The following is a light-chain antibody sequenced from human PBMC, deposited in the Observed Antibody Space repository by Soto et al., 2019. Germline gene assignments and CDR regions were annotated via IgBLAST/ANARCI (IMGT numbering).Light chain of an antibody. V-gene: IGKV1-5*03. CDR2: KAS. J-gene: IGKJ1*01. CDR1: QSISSW. Sequence: DIQMTQSPSTLSASVGDRVTITCRASQSISSWLAWYQQKPGTAPNLLIYKASTLQSGVPSRFSGSGSGTEFTLTISSLKHDDSATYYCQQYNDNWTFGQGTKVDIK. CDR3: QQYNDNWT.